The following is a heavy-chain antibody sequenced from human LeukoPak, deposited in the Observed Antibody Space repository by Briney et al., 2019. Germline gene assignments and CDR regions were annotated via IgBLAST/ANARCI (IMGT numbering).Heavy chain of an antibody. CDR2: ISGSGGST. CDR1: GFTFSSYA. V-gene: IGHV3-23*01. Sequence: GGSLRLSCAASGFTFSSYAMSWVRQAPGKGLEWVSLISGSGGSTYYADSVKGRFTISRDNSKNTLYLQMNSLRAEDTAVYYCAREEYDYVWGSYRYLGYWGQGTLVTVSS. D-gene: IGHD3-16*02. CDR3: AREEYDYVWGSYRYLGY. J-gene: IGHJ4*02.